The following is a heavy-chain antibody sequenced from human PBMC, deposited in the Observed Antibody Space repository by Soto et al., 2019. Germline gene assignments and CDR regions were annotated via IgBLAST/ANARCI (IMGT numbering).Heavy chain of an antibody. CDR1: GGSINNDY. CDR2: INTSGRT. Sequence: SETLSLTCSVSGGSINNDYWTWIRQSAGKGLEWIGRINTSGRTTYNPSLKSRVTMSIDTSKNQFSLTLISVTAADTALYYCARLHLPALQGAFDIWGQGTMVTVS. V-gene: IGHV4-4*07. J-gene: IGHJ3*02. D-gene: IGHD2-2*01. CDR3: ARLHLPALQGAFDI.